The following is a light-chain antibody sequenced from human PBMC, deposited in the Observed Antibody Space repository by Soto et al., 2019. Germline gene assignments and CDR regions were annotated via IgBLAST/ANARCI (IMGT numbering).Light chain of an antibody. V-gene: IGKV3-15*01. Sequence: DIVLTQSPGTLSFSPGERATLSCRASQSVSSNLAWYQQKPGQAPRLLIYGASTRATGIPVRFSGSGSGTEFTLTISSLQSEDFAVYYCQQYNNWPLSLTFGGGTKVDIK. CDR3: QQYNNWPLSLT. CDR1: QSVSSN. CDR2: GAS. J-gene: IGKJ4*01.